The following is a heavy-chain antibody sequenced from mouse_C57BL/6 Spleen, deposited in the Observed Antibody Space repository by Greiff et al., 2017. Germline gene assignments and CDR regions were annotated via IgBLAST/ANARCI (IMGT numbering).Heavy chain of an antibody. Sequence: VQLQQSGPELVKPGASVKMSCKASGYTFTDYNMHWVKQSHGKSLEWIGYINPNNGGTSYNQKFKGKATLTVNKSSSTAYMELRSLTSEDSAVYYCAAPIYYGYDGLAYWGQGTLVTVSA. CDR3: AAPIYYGYDGLAY. D-gene: IGHD2-2*01. J-gene: IGHJ3*01. V-gene: IGHV1-22*01. CDR2: INPNNGGT. CDR1: GYTFTDYN.